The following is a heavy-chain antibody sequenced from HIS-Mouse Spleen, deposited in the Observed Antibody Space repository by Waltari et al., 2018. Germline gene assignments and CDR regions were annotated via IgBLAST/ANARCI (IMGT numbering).Heavy chain of an antibody. CDR1: GCSISSSSYH. D-gene: IGHD6-13*01. Sequence: QLQLQESGPGLVKPSETLSLTCTVTGCSISSSSYHLGRIRQPPGKGLEWIGRIYYSGSTYYNPSLKSRVTISVDTSKNQFSLKLSSVTAADTAVYYCAREIPYSSSWYDWYFDLWGRGTLVTVSS. CDR3: AREIPYSSSWYDWYFDL. J-gene: IGHJ2*01. V-gene: IGHV4-39*07. CDR2: IYYSGST.